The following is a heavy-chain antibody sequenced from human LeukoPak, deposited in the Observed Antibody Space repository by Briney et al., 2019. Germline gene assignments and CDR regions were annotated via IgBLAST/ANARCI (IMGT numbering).Heavy chain of an antibody. CDR3: ARDGGPWELALDY. CDR2: FYYSGST. Sequence: SETLSLTCTVSGDSIRSHHWSWIRQSPGKGLELIAFFYYSGSTNYSPSLKSRVTISVDTSKNQYSLKVNSVTAADTAVYYCARDGGPWELALDYWGQGTLVTVSS. V-gene: IGHV4-59*11. J-gene: IGHJ4*02. CDR1: GDSIRSHH. D-gene: IGHD1-26*01.